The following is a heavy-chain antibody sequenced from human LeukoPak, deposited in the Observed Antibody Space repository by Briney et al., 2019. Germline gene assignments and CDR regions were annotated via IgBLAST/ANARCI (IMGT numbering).Heavy chain of an antibody. D-gene: IGHD5-12*01. CDR2: ISGSGGST. J-gene: IGHJ4*02. Sequence: PGGSLRLSCAASGFTFSSYAMSWVRQAPGKGLEWVSAISGSGGSTYYADSVKGRFTISRDNSKNSLYLQMNSLRAEDTALYYCARDYTRRGYSGYDPVDYWGQGTPVTVSS. CDR1: GFTFSSYA. CDR3: ARDYTRRGYSGYDPVDY. V-gene: IGHV3-23*01.